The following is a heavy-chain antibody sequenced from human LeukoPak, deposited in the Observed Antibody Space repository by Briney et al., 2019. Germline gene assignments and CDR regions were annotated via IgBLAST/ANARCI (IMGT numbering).Heavy chain of an antibody. J-gene: IGHJ4*02. CDR1: GGSISSFDYY. CDR3: SRQRGLSSYGSIDY. CDR2: IYYSGST. Sequence: SETLSLTCTVSGGSISSFDYYWGWIRQPPGKGLEWIGNIYYSGSTYYSPSLKSRLTISVDTSKNQFSLKLNSVTAADTAVYFCSRQRGLSSYGSIDYWGQGTLVTVSS. D-gene: IGHD5-18*01. V-gene: IGHV4-39*01.